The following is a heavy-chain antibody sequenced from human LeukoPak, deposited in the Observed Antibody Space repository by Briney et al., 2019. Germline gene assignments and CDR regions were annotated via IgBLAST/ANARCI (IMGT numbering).Heavy chain of an antibody. Sequence: GGSLRLSCAASGFTFDDYAMHWVRQAPGKGLEWVSGINLNSGTIGYADSVKGRFTISRDNAKNSLYLQMNSLRAEDTALYYCTKDAPGFCSGSSCYEGDYFDSWGQGTLVIVSS. CDR3: TKDAPGFCSGSSCYEGDYFDS. J-gene: IGHJ4*02. V-gene: IGHV3-9*01. CDR1: GFTFDDYA. CDR2: INLNSGTI. D-gene: IGHD2-15*01.